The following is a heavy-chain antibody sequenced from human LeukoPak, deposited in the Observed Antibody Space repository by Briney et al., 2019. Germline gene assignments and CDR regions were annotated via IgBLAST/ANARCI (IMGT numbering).Heavy chain of an antibody. CDR1: GFTFSSYS. D-gene: IGHD6-19*01. J-gene: IGHJ4*02. Sequence: GGSLRLSCAASGFTFSSYSMNWVRQAPGKGLEWVSYISSSSSTIYYADSVKGRFTISRDNAKNSLYLQMNSLRAEDTAIYYCAKERYSSGWYGPTFDYWGQGTLVTVSS. CDR3: AKERYSSGWYGPTFDY. V-gene: IGHV3-48*01. CDR2: ISSSSSTI.